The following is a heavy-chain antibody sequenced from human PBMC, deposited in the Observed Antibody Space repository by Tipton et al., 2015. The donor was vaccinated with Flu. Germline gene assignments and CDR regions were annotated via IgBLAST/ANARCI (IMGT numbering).Heavy chain of an antibody. CDR3: AKVSALWFDP. CDR1: NDSISTSY. J-gene: IGHJ5*02. CDR2: LYYSGST. V-gene: IGHV4-59*12. Sequence: LRLSCTVSNDSISTSYWSWIRQSPGKGLEWIGYLYYSGSTIYNSSLKSRVTISVDMSKNQLSLKLTSVTAADTAVYYCAKVSALWFDPWGQGTLVTVSS.